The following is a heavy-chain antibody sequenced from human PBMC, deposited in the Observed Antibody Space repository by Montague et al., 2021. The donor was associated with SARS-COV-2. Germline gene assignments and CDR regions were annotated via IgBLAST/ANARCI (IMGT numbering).Heavy chain of an antibody. CDR3: ASSGITLTGLDAFDI. Sequence: CAISGDSVSSKSVAWNWIRQSPSRGLEWLGRTYYRSKWDSDYAESVKRRLVITPDTSKNQVSLQLNSVIPEDTAVYICASSGITLTGLDAFDIWGQGTMVTVSS. CDR1: GDSVSSKSVA. V-gene: IGHV6-1*01. CDR2: TYYRSKWDS. J-gene: IGHJ3*02. D-gene: IGHD3-9*01.